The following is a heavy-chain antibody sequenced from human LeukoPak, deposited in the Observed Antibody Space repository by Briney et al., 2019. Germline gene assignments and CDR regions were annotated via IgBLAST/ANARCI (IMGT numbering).Heavy chain of an antibody. Sequence: AGGSLRLSCAASGFTFDIYAMSWVRQAPGMGLEWVSAISGGGEKTFYADSVKGRFAISRDSSKKTLYLQVNSLRAEDSAVYYCAKGAAVGTLVKNWFDPWGQGTLVTVSS. CDR3: AKGAAVGTLVKNWFDP. CDR1: GFTFDIYA. V-gene: IGHV3-23*01. J-gene: IGHJ5*02. CDR2: ISGGGEKT. D-gene: IGHD6-13*01.